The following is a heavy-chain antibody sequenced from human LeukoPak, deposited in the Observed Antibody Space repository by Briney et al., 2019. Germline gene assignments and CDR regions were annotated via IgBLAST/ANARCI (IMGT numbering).Heavy chain of an antibody. J-gene: IGHJ3*02. CDR3: ARPRLGSGSSSDALDI. CDR1: GYSFINPW. CDR2: TYPGDSET. V-gene: IGHV5-51*01. D-gene: IGHD2-15*01. Sequence: SGESLKISCKGSGYSFINPWIGWVRQLPGKGLEWMGITYPGDSETRYGQYFQGQVTISADKSISTAYLQWSSLQASDTAMYYCARPRLGSGSSSDALDIWGQGTMVTVSS.